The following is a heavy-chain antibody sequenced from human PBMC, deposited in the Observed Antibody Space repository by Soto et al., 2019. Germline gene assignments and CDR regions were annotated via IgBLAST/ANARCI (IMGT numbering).Heavy chain of an antibody. Sequence: QVQLQESGPGLVKPSQTLSLTCTVSGGSISSGFYWSWIRQSPGKGLEWIGNIFYGGSASYNPSLRSRIIISVDTSKNQFSLKLSSVTAADTAVYFCATSMIGGHSYFDLWGRGTLVTVS. CDR2: IFYGGSA. J-gene: IGHJ2*01. D-gene: IGHD3-22*01. CDR1: GGSISSGFY. V-gene: IGHV4-30-4*01. CDR3: ATSMIGGHSYFDL.